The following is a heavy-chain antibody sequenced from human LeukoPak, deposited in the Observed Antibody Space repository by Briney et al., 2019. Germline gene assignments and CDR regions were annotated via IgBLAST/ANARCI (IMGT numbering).Heavy chain of an antibody. J-gene: IGHJ4*02. V-gene: IGHV3-11*01. CDR1: GFTFSDYY. CDR2: ISSSGSTI. D-gene: IGHD3-22*01. CDR3: AKDDYYDNTGHLDY. Sequence: GGSLRLSCAASGFTFSDYYMSWIRQAPGKGLEWVSYISSSGSTIYYADSVKGRFTISRDNSKNTLYLQINSLRAEDTAVYYCAKDDYYDNTGHLDYWGQGTLVTVSS.